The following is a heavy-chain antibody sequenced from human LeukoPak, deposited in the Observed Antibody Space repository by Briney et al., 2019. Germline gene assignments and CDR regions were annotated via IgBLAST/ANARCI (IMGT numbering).Heavy chain of an antibody. V-gene: IGHV3-7*02. Sequence: GGSLRLSCAASGFTFSSYWMSWVRQAPGKGLEWVANIKQDGSEKYYVDSVKGRFTISRDNAKNSLYLQMNSLRAEDTAVYYCAKMTGDCSTTACSSFGYWGQGNLVTVSS. CDR3: AKMTGDCSTTACSSFGY. CDR1: GFTFSSYW. J-gene: IGHJ4*02. D-gene: IGHD7-27*01. CDR2: IKQDGSEK.